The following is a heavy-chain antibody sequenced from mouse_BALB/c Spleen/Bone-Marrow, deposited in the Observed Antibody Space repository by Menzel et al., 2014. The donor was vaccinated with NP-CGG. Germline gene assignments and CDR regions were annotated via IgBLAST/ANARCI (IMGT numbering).Heavy chain of an antibody. CDR1: GYTFTSYY. CDR3: TRYGNYYFDY. D-gene: IGHD2-1*01. Sequence: VQLVESGAELVKPGASVKSSCKASGYTFTSYYMYWVKQRPGQGLEWIGEINPSNGGTNFNEKFKSEATLIVDKSSSTAYMQLSSLTSEDSAVYYCTRYGNYYFDYWGQGTTLTVSS. J-gene: IGHJ2*01. V-gene: IGHV1S81*02. CDR2: INPSNGGT.